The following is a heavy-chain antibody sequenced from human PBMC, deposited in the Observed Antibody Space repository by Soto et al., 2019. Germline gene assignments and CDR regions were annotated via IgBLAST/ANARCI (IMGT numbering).Heavy chain of an antibody. J-gene: IGHJ6*02. Sequence: QVQLVQSGAEVKKPGASVKVSCKASGYTFTGHYIHWVRQAPRQGLEWMGWINPISGDTEYAQKFQGRVTMTRDTSISTAYMDLRTLISDDSAVYYCARVRRSPYAMDVWGQGTTVTVSS. CDR2: INPISGDT. V-gene: IGHV1-2*02. D-gene: IGHD2-2*01. CDR3: ARVRRSPYAMDV. CDR1: GYTFTGHY.